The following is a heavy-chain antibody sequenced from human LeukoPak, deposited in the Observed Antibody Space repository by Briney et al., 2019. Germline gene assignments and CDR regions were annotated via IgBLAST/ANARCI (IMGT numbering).Heavy chain of an antibody. D-gene: IGHD3-3*01. CDR2: IFGTA. J-gene: IGHJ5*02. CDR3: ARDRVTIFGVAGGFDP. V-gene: IGHV1-69*01. Sequence: IFGTANYAQKFQGRVTITADESTSTAYMELSSLRSEDTAVYYCARDRVTIFGVAGGFDPWGQGTLVTVSS.